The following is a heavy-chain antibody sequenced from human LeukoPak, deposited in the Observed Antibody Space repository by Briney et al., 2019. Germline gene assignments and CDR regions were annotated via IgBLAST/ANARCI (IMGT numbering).Heavy chain of an antibody. CDR2: ISGSGGRT. D-gene: IGHD1-14*01. J-gene: IGHJ4*02. Sequence: PGGSLRLSCAASGFTLSSYALSWVRQAPGKGLDWVSGISGSGGRTYYADSVKGRFTISRDNSKSALYLQMQSLRAEDTALYYCARHNPLWGYWGQGTLVTVSS. V-gene: IGHV3-23*01. CDR1: GFTLSSYA. CDR3: ARHNPLWGY.